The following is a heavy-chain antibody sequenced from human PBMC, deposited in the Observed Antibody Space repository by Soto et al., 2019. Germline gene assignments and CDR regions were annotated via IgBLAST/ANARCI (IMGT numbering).Heavy chain of an antibody. Sequence: TSETLSLTCTVSGGSISSYYWSWIRQPAGKGLEWIGRIYTSGSTNYNPSLKSRVSVSIDSSKNQFYLNLNSVTAADTAIYYRARVRQGCSANNCYFDPWGQGTQVTVSS. D-gene: IGHD1-1*01. J-gene: IGHJ5*01. CDR1: GGSISSYY. V-gene: IGHV4-4*07. CDR3: ARVRQGCSANNCYFDP. CDR2: IYTSGST.